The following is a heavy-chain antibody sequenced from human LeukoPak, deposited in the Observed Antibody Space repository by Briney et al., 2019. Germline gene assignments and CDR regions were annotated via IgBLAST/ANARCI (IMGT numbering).Heavy chain of an antibody. V-gene: IGHV6-1*01. CDR1: GDSVSSNSAA. CDR2: TYYRSKWYN. J-gene: IGHJ6*02. D-gene: IGHD3-10*01. CDR3: AKGKYGSGSYYYYYGMDV. Sequence: SQTLSLTCAISGDSVSSNSAAWNWIRQSPSRGLEWLGGTYYRSKWYNDYAVSVKSRITINPDTSKNQFSLQLNSMTPEDTAVYYCAKGKYGSGSYYYYYGMDVWGQGTTVTVSS.